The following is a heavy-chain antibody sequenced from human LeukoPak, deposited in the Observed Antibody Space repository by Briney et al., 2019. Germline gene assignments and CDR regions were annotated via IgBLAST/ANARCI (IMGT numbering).Heavy chain of an antibody. CDR2: ISYDGSNK. V-gene: IGHV3-30*18. J-gene: IGHJ4*02. D-gene: IGHD6-19*01. CDR3: AKAGGDSSGWFDY. Sequence: GGSLRLSCAASGFTFSSYGIHWVRQAPGKGLEWVAVISYDGSNKYYADSVKGRFTISRDNSKNTLYLQMNSLRAEDTAVYYCAKAGGDSSGWFDYWGQGTLVTVSS. CDR1: GFTFSSYG.